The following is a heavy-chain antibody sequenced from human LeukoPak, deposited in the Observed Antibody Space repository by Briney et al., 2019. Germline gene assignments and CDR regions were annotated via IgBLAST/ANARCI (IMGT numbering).Heavy chain of an antibody. CDR3: ARGGLLSAVRGPPDY. CDR1: GFTFSNYP. CDR2: ISYDGSRI. D-gene: IGHD3-10*01. Sequence: GGSLRLSCAASGFTFSNYPLHWVRQAPDKGLEWVTLISYDGSRIYYADSVKGRFTISRDNSKNMLYLQMNSLRAEDTAVYYCARGGLLSAVRGPPDYWGQGTLVTVSS. V-gene: IGHV3-30-3*01. J-gene: IGHJ4*02.